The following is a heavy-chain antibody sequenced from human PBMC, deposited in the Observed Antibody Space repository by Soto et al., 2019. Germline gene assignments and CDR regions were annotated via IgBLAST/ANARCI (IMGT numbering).Heavy chain of an antibody. D-gene: IGHD1-26*01. CDR2: MNPYTGKT. CDR1: GYTFTRYD. V-gene: IGHV1-8*01. J-gene: IGHJ4*02. CDR3: TRRKERSGPNYFDL. Sequence: ASVKVSCKASGYTFTRYDINWVRQASGQGLEWMGWMNPYTGKTGYAQKFRGRVTMTGNTSLGTAYMELSSLRSDDTAVYFCTRRKERSGPNYFDLWGQGTRVTVS.